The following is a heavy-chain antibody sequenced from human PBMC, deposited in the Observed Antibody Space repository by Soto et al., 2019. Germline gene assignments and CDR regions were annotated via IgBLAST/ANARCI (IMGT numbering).Heavy chain of an antibody. D-gene: IGHD4-17*01. CDR3: AREDDYGYRYINYGLDV. J-gene: IGHJ6*02. CDR2: ISFDGTKK. Sequence: GGSLRLSCAASGFTFNIYALHWVRQAPGKGLEWAAVISFDGTKKYYSDSVKGRFTISRDNLKNTLYLQMNNLRVEDAALYFCAREDDYGYRYINYGLDVWGQGTTVTVSS. CDR1: GFTFNIYA. V-gene: IGHV3-30-3*01.